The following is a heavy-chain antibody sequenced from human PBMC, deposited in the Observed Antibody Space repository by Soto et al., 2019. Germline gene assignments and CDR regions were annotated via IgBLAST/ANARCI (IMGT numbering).Heavy chain of an antibody. CDR2: IIPIFGTA. CDR3: ARGLGSGYYVDYYYYYGMDV. CDR1: GGTFSSYA. D-gene: IGHD3-3*01. V-gene: IGHV1-69*13. Sequence: ASVKVSCKASGGTFSSYAISWVRQAPGQGLEWMGGIIPIFGTANYAQKFQGRVTITADESTSTAYMELSSLRSEDTAVYYCARGLGSGYYVDYYYYYGMDVWGQGTTVTVSS. J-gene: IGHJ6*02.